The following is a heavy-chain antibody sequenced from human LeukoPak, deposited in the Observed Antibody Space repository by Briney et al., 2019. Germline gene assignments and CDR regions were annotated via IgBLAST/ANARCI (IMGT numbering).Heavy chain of an antibody. CDR1: GYTFTSYG. J-gene: IGHJ6*02. CDR2: ISAYNGNT. D-gene: IGHD3-10*01. CDR3: ASFGAGYGSGSYYYYGMDV. Sequence: ASVKVSCKGSGYTFTSYGISWVGPAPGQGLEWMGWISAYNGNTNYATRYEGRVTMTTDTSTSTAYMALRSLISDDTAVYYCASFGAGYGSGSYYYYGMDVWGQGTTVTVSS. V-gene: IGHV1-18*01.